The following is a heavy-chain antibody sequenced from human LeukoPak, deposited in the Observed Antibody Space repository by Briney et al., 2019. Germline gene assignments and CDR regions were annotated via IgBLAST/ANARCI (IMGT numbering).Heavy chain of an antibody. Sequence: SETLSLTCAVYGGSFSGYYWSWIRQPPGKGLEWIGEINHSGSTNYNPSLKSRVTISVDTSKNQFSLKLSSVTAADTAVYYCARGFSWYYDSSGYQFDYWGQGTLVTVSX. CDR3: ARGFSWYYDSSGYQFDY. CDR2: INHSGST. J-gene: IGHJ4*02. V-gene: IGHV4-34*01. D-gene: IGHD3-22*01. CDR1: GGSFSGYY.